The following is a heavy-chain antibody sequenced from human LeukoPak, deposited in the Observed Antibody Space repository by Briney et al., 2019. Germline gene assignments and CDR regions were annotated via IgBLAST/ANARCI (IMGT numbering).Heavy chain of an antibody. V-gene: IGHV3-9*01. J-gene: IGHJ4*02. D-gene: IGHD3-16*01. CDR3: APEPSYDVKS. CDR2: ISWNSGSI. CDR1: GFTFDDYA. Sequence: GGSLRLSCAASGFTFDDYAMHWVRQAPGKGLEWVSGISWNSGSIGYADSVKGRFTISRDNAKNSRYLQMNSLRADDTATYYCAPEPSYDVKSWGQGILVSVSS.